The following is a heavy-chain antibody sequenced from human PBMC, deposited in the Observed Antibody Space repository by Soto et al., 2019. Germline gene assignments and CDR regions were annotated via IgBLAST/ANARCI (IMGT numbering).Heavy chain of an antibody. Sequence: GGSLRLSCAASGFTFSSYTMNWVRQAPGKGLEWVSYISSSSSTIYYADSVQGRFTISRDNAKNSLYLQMNSLRDEDTAVYYCARGFGELPLDTFDIWGQGTMVTVSS. V-gene: IGHV3-48*02. CDR1: GFTFSSYT. CDR3: ARGFGELPLDTFDI. D-gene: IGHD3-10*01. J-gene: IGHJ3*02. CDR2: ISSSSSTI.